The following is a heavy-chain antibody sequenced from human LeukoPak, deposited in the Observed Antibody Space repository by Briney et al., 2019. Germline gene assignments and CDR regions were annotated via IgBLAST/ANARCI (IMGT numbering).Heavy chain of an antibody. CDR3: ATDYGDYWGDY. V-gene: IGHV1-46*03. D-gene: IGHD4-17*01. CDR2: INPSGGST. J-gene: IGHJ4*02. CDR1: GYTFTNYY. Sequence: ASVKVSCKASGYTFTNYYMHWVRQAPGQGLEWMGIINPSGGSTSYAQKFQGRVTMTRDMSTSTVYMELSSLRSEDTAVYYCATDYGDYWGDYWGQGTLVTVSS.